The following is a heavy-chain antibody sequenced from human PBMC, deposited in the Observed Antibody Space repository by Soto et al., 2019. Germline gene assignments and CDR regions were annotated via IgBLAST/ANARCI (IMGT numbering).Heavy chain of an antibody. Sequence: QVQLVESWGGLVKPGGSLRLSCAASGFTFSDYYMTWIRQAPGKGLEWVSYITSSGTGVYYPDSVKGRFTISRDNAKKSLYLQMSSLRAEDTAVYYCARAYSDAFDIWGQGTMVTVSS. V-gene: IGHV3-11*01. D-gene: IGHD2-15*01. J-gene: IGHJ3*02. CDR3: ARAYSDAFDI. CDR2: ITSSGTGV. CDR1: GFTFSDYY.